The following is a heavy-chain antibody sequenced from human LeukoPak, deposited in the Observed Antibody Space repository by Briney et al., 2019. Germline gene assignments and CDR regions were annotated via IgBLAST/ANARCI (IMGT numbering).Heavy chain of an antibody. D-gene: IGHD3-10*01. CDR3: ARAVVHWFSFDP. CDR2: YNGRT. Sequence: LETLSLTCTVSGGSISTYYWSWIRQPPGKGLEWIGYYNGRTNYNPSLKSRVTISVDTSKNQFSLKLSSVTAADTAVYYCARAVVHWFSFDPWGQGTLVTVSS. V-gene: IGHV4-59*12. J-gene: IGHJ5*02. CDR1: GGSISTYY.